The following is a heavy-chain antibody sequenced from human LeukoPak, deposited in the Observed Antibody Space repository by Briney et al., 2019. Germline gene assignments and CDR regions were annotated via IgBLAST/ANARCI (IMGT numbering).Heavy chain of an antibody. D-gene: IGHD2-15*01. CDR3: ARGGIDP. CDR2: INPNSVVT. CDR1: GYTFTGYY. J-gene: IGHJ5*02. V-gene: IGHV1-2*04. Sequence: ASVKVSCKASGYTFTGYYMHWVRQAPGQRLEWMEWINPNSVVTNYAQKFQGWITMTRDTSISTAYMELSRLRSDDTAVYYCARGGIDPCGQGTLVTVSS.